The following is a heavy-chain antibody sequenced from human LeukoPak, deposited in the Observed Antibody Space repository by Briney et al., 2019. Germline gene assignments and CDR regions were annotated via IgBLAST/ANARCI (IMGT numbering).Heavy chain of an antibody. Sequence: GASVKVSCKVSGYNLTELSMHWVRQAPGKGLEWMGWINPNSGGTNYAQKFQGRVTMTRDTSISTAYMELSRLRSDDTAVYYCARGERSSSWYFFWFDPWGQGTLVTVSS. V-gene: IGHV1-2*02. CDR1: GYNLTELS. J-gene: IGHJ5*02. CDR3: ARGERSSSWYFFWFDP. D-gene: IGHD6-13*01. CDR2: INPNSGGT.